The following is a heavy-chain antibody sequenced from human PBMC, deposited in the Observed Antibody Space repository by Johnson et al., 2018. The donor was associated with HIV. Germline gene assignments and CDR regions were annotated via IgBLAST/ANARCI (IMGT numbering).Heavy chain of an antibody. J-gene: IGHJ3*02. CDR1: GFTFSSNA. CDR2: IKSKIDGGTT. D-gene: IGHD1-26*01. Sequence: EQLVESGGGLVQPGGSLRLSCAASGFTFSSNAMSWVSQATGKGLEWVGRIKSKIDGGTTDYAAPVKGRFSISRDDAKNTLYLQMNSLETEDTAVYYCTAPIVGAIDAFNIWGSGTKVTVSS. CDR3: TAPIVGAIDAFNI. V-gene: IGHV3-15*05.